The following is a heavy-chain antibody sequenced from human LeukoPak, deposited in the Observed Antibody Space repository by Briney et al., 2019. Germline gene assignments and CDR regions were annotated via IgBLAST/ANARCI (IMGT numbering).Heavy chain of an antibody. CDR2: ISYDGSNK. V-gene: IGHV3-30*18. CDR3: ANDHYDILTGYYFPDY. D-gene: IGHD3-9*01. CDR1: GFTFITYG. Sequence: GGPLRPSFAASGFTFITYGRPGARRAPGKGLGGGSLISYDGSNKYYAASVRGRFTISRDNSKNTLYLQMNSLRAEDTAVYYCANDHYDILTGYYFPDYWGQGTLVTVSS. J-gene: IGHJ4*02.